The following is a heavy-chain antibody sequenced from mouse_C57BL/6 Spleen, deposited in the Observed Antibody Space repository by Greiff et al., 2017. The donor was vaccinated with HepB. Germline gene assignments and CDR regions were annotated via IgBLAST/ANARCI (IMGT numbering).Heavy chain of an antibody. Sequence: VQLQQSVAELVRPGASVKLSCTASGFNFTNSYMHWVKQRPEQGLEWIGRIDPANGNTKYAPKFQGKATITADTSSNTAYLQLSSLTSEDTAIYDCAHGYDGGMDYWGQGTSVTVSS. CDR1: GFNFTNSY. J-gene: IGHJ4*01. V-gene: IGHV14-3*01. D-gene: IGHD2-2*01. CDR2: IDPANGNT. CDR3: AHGYDGGMDY.